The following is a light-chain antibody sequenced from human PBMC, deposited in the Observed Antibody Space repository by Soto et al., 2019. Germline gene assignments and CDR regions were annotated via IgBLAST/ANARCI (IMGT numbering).Light chain of an antibody. V-gene: IGKV3-15*01. Sequence: EIVMTQSPATLSVSQGERATLSCRASQSVSSNLAWYQQKPGQAPRLLIYGASTRATGIPARFSGSGSGTEFTLTISSLQSEDFAVYYCQQYNNWPGKTFGQGTRWISN. CDR3: QQYNNWPGKT. CDR1: QSVSSN. CDR2: GAS. J-gene: IGKJ1*01.